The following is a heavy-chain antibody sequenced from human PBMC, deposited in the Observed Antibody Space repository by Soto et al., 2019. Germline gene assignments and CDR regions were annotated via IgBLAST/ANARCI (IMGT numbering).Heavy chain of an antibody. CDR2: IYYSGST. CDR3: ARHGKTYYYGSGREAPDY. J-gene: IGHJ4*02. CDR1: GGSFTGYY. Sequence: SETLSLTCAVNGGSFTGYYVAWIRQPPGKGLEWIGSIYYSGSTYYNPSLKSRVTISVDTSKNQFSLKLSSVTAADTAVYYCARHGKTYYYGSGREAPDYWGQGTLVTVSS. V-gene: IGHV4-39*01. D-gene: IGHD3-10*01.